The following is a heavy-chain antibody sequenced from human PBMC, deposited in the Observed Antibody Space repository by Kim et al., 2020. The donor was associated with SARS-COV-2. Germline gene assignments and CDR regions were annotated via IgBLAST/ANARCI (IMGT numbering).Heavy chain of an antibody. CDR3: ARDYYDSSVPGGVDAFDI. CDR2: ISAYNGNT. CDR1: GYTFTSYG. V-gene: IGHV1-18*01. J-gene: IGHJ3*02. D-gene: IGHD3-22*01. Sequence: ASVKVSCKASGYTFTSYGISWVRQAPGQGLEWMGWISAYNGNTNYAQKLQGRVTMTTDTSTSTAYMELRSLRSDDTAVYYCARDYYDSSVPGGVDAFDIWGQGTMVTVSS.